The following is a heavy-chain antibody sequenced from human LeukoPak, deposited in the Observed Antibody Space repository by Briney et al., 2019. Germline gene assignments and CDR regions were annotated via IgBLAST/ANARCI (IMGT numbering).Heavy chain of an antibody. CDR1: GFTVSSNY. Sequence: GSLRLSCAASGFTVSSNYMSWVRQAPGKGLEWIGSIYYSGSTNYNPSLKSRVTISEDTSKNQFSLKLSSVTAADTAVYYCARHEAGYSSRWYYWGQGTLVTVSS. CDR2: IYYSGST. J-gene: IGHJ4*02. D-gene: IGHD6-13*01. V-gene: IGHV4-39*01. CDR3: ARHEAGYSSRWYY.